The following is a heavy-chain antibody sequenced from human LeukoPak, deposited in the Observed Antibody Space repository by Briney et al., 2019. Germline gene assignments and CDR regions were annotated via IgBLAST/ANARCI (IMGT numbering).Heavy chain of an antibody. CDR2: IYSGGTT. J-gene: IGHJ4*02. V-gene: IGHV3-53*01. Sequence: GGSLRLSCAASGFTFSSSAMSWVRQAPGKGLEWVSIIYSGGTTYYADSVKGRFTISRDNSKNTLYLQMNSLRAEDTAVYYCARPSSGPSDYWGQGTLVTVSS. D-gene: IGHD5-12*01. CDR3: ARPSSGPSDY. CDR1: GFTFSSSA.